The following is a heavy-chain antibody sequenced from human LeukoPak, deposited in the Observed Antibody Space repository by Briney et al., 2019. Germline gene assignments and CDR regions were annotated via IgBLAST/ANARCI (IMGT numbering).Heavy chain of an antibody. CDR3: ARDGSGSYYNACYFDY. CDR2: INPNSGGT. V-gene: IGHV1-2*02. D-gene: IGHD3-10*01. CDR1: GYTFTGYY. J-gene: IGHJ4*02. Sequence: ASVKVSSKASGYTFTGYYMHWVRQAPGQGLEWMGWINPNSGGTNYAQKFQGRVTMTRDTSISTAYMELSRLRSDDTAVYYCARDGSGSYYNACYFDYWGQGTLVTVSS.